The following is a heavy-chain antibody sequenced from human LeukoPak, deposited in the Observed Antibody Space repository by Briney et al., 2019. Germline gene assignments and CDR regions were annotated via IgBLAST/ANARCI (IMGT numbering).Heavy chain of an antibody. CDR1: GVIVSSNY. J-gene: IGHJ6*02. CDR2: ISGGGTP. CDR3: AGRGSNREDCSSTDCYGYGMDV. D-gene: IGHD2-2*01. Sequence: GGSLRLSRAVSGVIVSSNYMSCVRPPPGKGLESVSVISGGGTPYYADSVKARFTMSRDNSKNTLYLQMNSLRADDTAVYFCAGRGSNREDCSSTDCYGYGMDVWGQGTTVTVSS. V-gene: IGHV3-53*01.